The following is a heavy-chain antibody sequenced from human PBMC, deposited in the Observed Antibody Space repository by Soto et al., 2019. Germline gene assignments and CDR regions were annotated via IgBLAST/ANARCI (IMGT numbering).Heavy chain of an antibody. V-gene: IGHV4-34*01. D-gene: IGHD5-12*01. CDR3: ARIEMATIEVYDAFDI. CDR2: INHSGST. CDR1: GGSFSGYY. J-gene: IGHJ3*02. Sequence: SETLSLTCAVYGGSFSGYYWSWIRQPPGKGLEWIGEINHSGSTNYNPSLKSRVTISVDTSKNQFSLKLSSVTAADTAVYYCARIEMATIEVYDAFDIWGQGTMVTVSS.